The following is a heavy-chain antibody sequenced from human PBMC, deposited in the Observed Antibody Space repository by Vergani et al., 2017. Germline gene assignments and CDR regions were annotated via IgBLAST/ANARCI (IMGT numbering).Heavy chain of an antibody. J-gene: IGHJ4*02. V-gene: IGHV3-21*05. Sequence: EVQLVESGGGLVKPGGSLRLSCAASGFTFSSYSMNWVRQAPGKGLEWVSYISSSSYTNYADSVKGRFTISRDNAKNSLYLQMNSLRAEDTAVYYCAREGYSYGPTIDYWGQGTLVTVSS. CDR3: AREGYSYGPTIDY. CDR2: ISSSSYT. CDR1: GFTFSSYS. D-gene: IGHD5-18*01.